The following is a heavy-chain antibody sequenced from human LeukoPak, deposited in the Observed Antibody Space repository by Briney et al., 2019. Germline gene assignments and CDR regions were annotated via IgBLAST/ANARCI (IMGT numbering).Heavy chain of an antibody. CDR3: ASPKGGYSYGFPDAFDI. J-gene: IGHJ3*02. Sequence: GSSVKVSCKASGYTFTGYYMHWVRQAPGQGLEWMGWINPNSGGTNYAQKFQGRVTMTRDTSISTAYMELSRLRSDDTAVYYCASPKGGYSYGFPDAFDIWGQGTMVTVSS. V-gene: IGHV1-2*02. CDR2: INPNSGGT. D-gene: IGHD5-18*01. CDR1: GYTFTGYY.